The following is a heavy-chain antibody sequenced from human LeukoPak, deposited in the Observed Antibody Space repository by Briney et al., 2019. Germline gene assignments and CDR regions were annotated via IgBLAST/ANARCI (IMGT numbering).Heavy chain of an antibody. J-gene: IGHJ4*02. CDR2: INHSGST. Sequence: SETRSLTCAVYGGSFSGYYWSWIRQPQGKGLEWIGEINHSGSTNYNPSLKTRVTISVDTSKNQFSLKLSSVTAADTAVYYCARGGEDTAMSLDYWGQGTLVTVSS. CDR3: ARGGEDTAMSLDY. V-gene: IGHV4-34*01. D-gene: IGHD5-18*01. CDR1: GGSFSGYY.